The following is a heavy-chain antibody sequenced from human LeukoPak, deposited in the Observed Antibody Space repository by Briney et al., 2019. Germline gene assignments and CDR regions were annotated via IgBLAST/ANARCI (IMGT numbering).Heavy chain of an antibody. V-gene: IGHV3-74*01. CDR1: GFSFSFYW. Sequence: GGSLRLSCAASGFSFSFYWMHWVRQAPGKGPVWVSRTKTDGSIADYADSVKGRFTISRDNAKNTLYLQMNSLRAEDTAVYYCTRDEDFYSSSSDYWGQGTLVTVSS. J-gene: IGHJ4*02. D-gene: IGHD6-6*01. CDR3: TRDEDFYSSSSDY. CDR2: TKTDGSIA.